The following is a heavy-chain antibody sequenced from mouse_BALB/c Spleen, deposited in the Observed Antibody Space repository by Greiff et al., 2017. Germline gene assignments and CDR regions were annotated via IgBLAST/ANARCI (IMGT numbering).Heavy chain of an antibody. CDR2: IYPGDGDT. D-gene: IGHD3-1*01. CDR3: ARRVGQPPYYCDY. J-gene: IGHJ2*01. V-gene: IGHV1-80*01. CDR1: GYAFSSYW. Sequence: VQLQQSGAELVRPGSSVKISCKASGYAFSSYWMNWVKQRPGQGLEWIGQIYPGDGDTNYNGKFKGKATLTADKSSSTAYMQLSSLTSEDSAVYFCARRVGQPPYYCDYWGQGTTLTVSS.